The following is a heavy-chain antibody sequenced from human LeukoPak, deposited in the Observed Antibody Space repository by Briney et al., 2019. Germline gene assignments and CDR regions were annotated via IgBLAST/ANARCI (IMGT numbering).Heavy chain of an antibody. D-gene: IGHD1-26*01. J-gene: IGHJ4*02. V-gene: IGHV1-2*02. Sequence: ASVKVSCKASGYTFTGYYMHWVRQAPGQGLEWMGWINPNSGGTNYAQKFQGRVTMIRDTSISTAYMELSRLRSDDTAVYYCARGWQWEPYFSDYWGQGTLVTVSS. CDR2: INPNSGGT. CDR3: ARGWQWEPYFSDY. CDR1: GYTFTGYY.